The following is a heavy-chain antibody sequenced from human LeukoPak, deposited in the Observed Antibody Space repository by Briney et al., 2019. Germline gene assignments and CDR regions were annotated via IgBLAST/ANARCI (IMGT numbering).Heavy chain of an antibody. D-gene: IGHD2-2*01. CDR1: GFTVSSNY. CDR2: INSDGSST. CDR3: AKGGSTVIDY. V-gene: IGHV3-74*01. Sequence: PGGSLRLSRAASGFTVSSNYMSWVRQAPWKELVWVSRINSDGSSTNYADSVKGRFTVSRDNAKNTLYLQMTSLRAEDTAVYYCAKGGSTVIDYWGQGTLVTVSS. J-gene: IGHJ4*02.